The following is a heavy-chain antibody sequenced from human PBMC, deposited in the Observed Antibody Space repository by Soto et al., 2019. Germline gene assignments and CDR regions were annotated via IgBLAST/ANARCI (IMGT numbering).Heavy chain of an antibody. CDR1: GGSISDYY. V-gene: IGHV4-59*01. Sequence: SETLSLTCTVSGGSISDYYLSWIRQPPGKGLEWIGYISYSGSTNYKPSLKSRVTISLDTSKKQFSLKLSSVTAADTAVSYCARDRYNWNDVGAFDIWGQGTMVTVSS. D-gene: IGHD1-1*01. J-gene: IGHJ3*02. CDR3: ARDRYNWNDVGAFDI. CDR2: ISYSGST.